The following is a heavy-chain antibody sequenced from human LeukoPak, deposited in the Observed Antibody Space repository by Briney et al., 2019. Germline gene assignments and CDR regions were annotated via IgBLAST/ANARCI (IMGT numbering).Heavy chain of an antibody. Sequence: SETLSLTCTVSGGSISSGSYYWSWIRRPAGKGLGWIGRIYTSGSTNYNPSLKSRVTISVDTSKNQFSLKLSSVTAADTAVYYCARDGKRGYYDSSGYYWINWGQGTLVTVSS. CDR3: ARDGKRGYYDSSGYYWIN. J-gene: IGHJ4*02. CDR1: GGSISSGSYY. V-gene: IGHV4-61*02. CDR2: IYTSGST. D-gene: IGHD3-22*01.